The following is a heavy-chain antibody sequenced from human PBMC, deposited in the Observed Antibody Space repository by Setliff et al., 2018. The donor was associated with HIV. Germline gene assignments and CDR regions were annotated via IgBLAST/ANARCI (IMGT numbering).Heavy chain of an antibody. J-gene: IGHJ4*02. CDR2: ITYSGSA. D-gene: IGHD3-10*01. Sequence: SETLSLTCTVSGGSISSDDYYWNWIRQPPGKGLEWIGYITYSGSAYYNPSLKSRVTISIDTSNYQISLRLSSVTAADTAVYYCARLSTTSRDFDSWGQGTLVTVSS. V-gene: IGHV4-30-4*08. CDR3: ARLSTTSRDFDS. CDR1: GGSISSDDYY.